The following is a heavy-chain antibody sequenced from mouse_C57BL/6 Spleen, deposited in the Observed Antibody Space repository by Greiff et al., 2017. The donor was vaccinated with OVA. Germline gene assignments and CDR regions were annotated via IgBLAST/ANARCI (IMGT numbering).Heavy chain of an antibody. CDR1: GYTFTSYW. J-gene: IGHJ2*01. V-gene: IGHV1-50*01. Sequence: QIQLQQPGAELVKPGASVKLSCKASGYTFTSYWMQWVKQRPGQGLEWIGEIDPSDSYTNYNQKFKGKATLTVDTSSSTAYMQLSSLTSEDSAVYYCARLYYGSSPSYWGQGTTLTVSS. CDR3: ARLYYGSSPSY. D-gene: IGHD1-1*01. CDR2: IDPSDSYT.